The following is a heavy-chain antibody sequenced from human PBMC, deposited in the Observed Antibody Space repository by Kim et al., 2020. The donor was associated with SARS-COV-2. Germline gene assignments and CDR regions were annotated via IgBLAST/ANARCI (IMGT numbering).Heavy chain of an antibody. CDR3: TRDRAYGDYWFDP. CDR2: IRSKAYGGTT. D-gene: IGHD4-17*01. J-gene: IGHJ5*02. V-gene: IGHV3-49*03. CDR1: GFTFGDYA. Sequence: GGSLRLSCTASGFTFGDYAMSWFRQAPGKGLEWVGFIRSKAYGGTTEYAASVKGRFTISRDDSKSIAYLQMNSLKTEDTAVYYCTRDRAYGDYWFDPWGQGTLVTVSS.